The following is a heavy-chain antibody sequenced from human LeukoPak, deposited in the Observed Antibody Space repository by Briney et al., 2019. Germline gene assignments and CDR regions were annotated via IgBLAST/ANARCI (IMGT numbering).Heavy chain of an antibody. Sequence: SETLSLNCAVYGGSFSGYYWSWIRQPPGKGLEWIGEINHSGSTNYNPSLKSRVTISVDTSKNQFSLKLSSVTAADTAVYYCAARLVDTAMVKGAVFDYWGQGTLVTVSS. CDR3: AARLVDTAMVKGAVFDY. CDR1: GGSFSGYY. CDR2: INHSGST. D-gene: IGHD5-18*01. J-gene: IGHJ4*02. V-gene: IGHV4-34*01.